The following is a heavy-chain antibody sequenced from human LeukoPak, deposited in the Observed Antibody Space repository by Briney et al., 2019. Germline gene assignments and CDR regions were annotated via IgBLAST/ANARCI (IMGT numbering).Heavy chain of an antibody. V-gene: IGHV3-38-3*01. CDR1: GFTFSSYA. J-gene: IGHJ4*02. Sequence: GGSLRLSCAASGFTFSSYAMSWVRQAPGKGLEWVSSISGGSTYYADPRKGRFTISRDNSKNTLHLQMNSLRAEDTAVYYCKKQLWFGEAHFDYWGQGTLVTVSS. CDR2: ISGGST. CDR3: KKQLWFGEAHFDY. D-gene: IGHD3-10*01.